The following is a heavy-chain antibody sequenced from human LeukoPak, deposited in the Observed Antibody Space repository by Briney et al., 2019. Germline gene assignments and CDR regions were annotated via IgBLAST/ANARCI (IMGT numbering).Heavy chain of an antibody. CDR1: GGSISSYY. CDR3: ARQQQLEAFDI. CDR2: IYHSGST. D-gene: IGHD6-13*01. V-gene: IGHV4-59*08. J-gene: IGHJ3*02. Sequence: SETLSLTCTVSGGSISSYYWGWIRQPPGKGLEWIGYIYHSGSTYYNPSLKSRVTISVDRSKNQFSLKLSSVTAADTAVYYCARQQQLEAFDIWGQGTMVTVSS.